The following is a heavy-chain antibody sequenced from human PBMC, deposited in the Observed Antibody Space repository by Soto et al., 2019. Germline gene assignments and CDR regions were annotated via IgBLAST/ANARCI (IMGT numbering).Heavy chain of an antibody. V-gene: IGHV3-23*01. D-gene: IGHD6-19*01. CDR3: AKGNTSGWYFFDY. Sequence: EVQLWESGGGLVQRGGSLRLSCEASGFTFTNCAMSWVRHAPGKGLEWVSGISGTGRSTFYADSVKGRFTISRDNSKNTVYLQMNSLGAEDTAVYYCAKGNTSGWYFFDYWGQGTLVTVSS. CDR1: GFTFTNCA. J-gene: IGHJ4*02. CDR2: ISGTGRST.